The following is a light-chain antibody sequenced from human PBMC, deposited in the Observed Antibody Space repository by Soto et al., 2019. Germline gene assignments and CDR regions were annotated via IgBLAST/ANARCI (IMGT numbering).Light chain of an antibody. V-gene: IGLV4-69*01. CDR2: LSSDGSH. Sequence: QSVLTQSPSASASLGASVKLTCTLSSGHSSYAIAWHQQQPEKGPRYLMKLSSDGSHYKGDGIPDRFSGSSSGAERYLTISRLQSEDEADYYCQTWGTGIVFGGGTKVTVL. J-gene: IGLJ2*01. CDR1: SGHSSYA. CDR3: QTWGTGIV.